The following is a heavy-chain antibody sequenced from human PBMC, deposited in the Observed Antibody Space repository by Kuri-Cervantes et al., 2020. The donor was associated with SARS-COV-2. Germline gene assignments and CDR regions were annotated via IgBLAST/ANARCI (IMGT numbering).Heavy chain of an antibody. J-gene: IGHJ6*03. CDR1: GFTFSSYS. V-gene: IGHV3-21*01. CDR2: ISSSSSYI. Sequence: GESLKISCAASGFTFSSYSMNWVRQAPGKGLEWVSSISSSSSYIYYADSVKGRFTISRDSAKNSLYLQMNSLRAEDTAVYYCAKGVAAAKLSVGYMDVWGKGTTVTVSS. CDR3: AKGVAAAKLSVGYMDV. D-gene: IGHD6-13*01.